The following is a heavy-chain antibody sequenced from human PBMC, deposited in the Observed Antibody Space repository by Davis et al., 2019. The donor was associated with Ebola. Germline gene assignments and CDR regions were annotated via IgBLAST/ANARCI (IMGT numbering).Heavy chain of an antibody. J-gene: IGHJ6*02. CDR1: GFTFSSYE. CDR2: I. V-gene: IGHV3-48*03. D-gene: IGHD3-3*01. CDR3: ARGGGYYRRYYYYGMDV. Sequence: GESLKISCAASGFTFSSYEMNWVRQAPGKGLEWVSYIVKGRFTISRDNAKNSLYLQMNSLRAEDTAVYYCARGGGYYRRYYYYGMDVWGQGTTVTVSS.